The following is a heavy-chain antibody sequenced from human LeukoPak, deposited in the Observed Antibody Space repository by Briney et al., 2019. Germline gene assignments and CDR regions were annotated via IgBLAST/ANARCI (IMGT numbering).Heavy chain of an antibody. D-gene: IGHD2-2*01. CDR1: GFTFSSYA. CDR2: ISGSGGST. Sequence: GGSLRLSCAASGFTFSSYAMSWVRQAPGKGLEWVSAISGSGGSTYYADSVKGRFTISRDNSKNTLYLQMNSPRAEDTAVYYCAKDRGSTSTYFDYWGQGTLVTVSS. V-gene: IGHV3-23*01. J-gene: IGHJ4*02. CDR3: AKDRGSTSTYFDY.